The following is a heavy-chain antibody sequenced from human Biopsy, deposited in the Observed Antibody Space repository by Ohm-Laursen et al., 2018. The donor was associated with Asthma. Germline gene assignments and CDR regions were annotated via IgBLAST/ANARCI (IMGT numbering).Heavy chain of an antibody. V-gene: IGHV4-39*02. CDR1: GGSGGYMKSGNYY. J-gene: IGHJ2*01. CDR2: IYYSGRT. D-gene: IGHD6-6*01. Sequence: SETLSLTCRLSGGSGGYMKSGNYYWGWIRQPPGKGLEWIGSIYYSGRTYYNPSLESRVTISADTSKNHFSLKVTSVTAADTAVYYCARAVSSSSYWYFDLWGRGDLVTVSS. CDR3: ARAVSSSSYWYFDL.